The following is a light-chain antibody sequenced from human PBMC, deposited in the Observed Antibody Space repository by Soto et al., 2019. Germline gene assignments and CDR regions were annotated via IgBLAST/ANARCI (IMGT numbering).Light chain of an antibody. J-gene: IGLJ3*02. CDR2: EVT. CDR3: SSYAGSKTL. CDR1: SSDVGNYNY. Sequence: QSVLTQPPSASGSPGQSVTISCTGTSSDVGNYNYVSWYQQHPDKAPKLMIYEVTKRPSGVPDRFSGSKSGNTASLTVSGLQAEDEADYYCSSYAGSKTLFGGGTKLTVL. V-gene: IGLV2-8*01.